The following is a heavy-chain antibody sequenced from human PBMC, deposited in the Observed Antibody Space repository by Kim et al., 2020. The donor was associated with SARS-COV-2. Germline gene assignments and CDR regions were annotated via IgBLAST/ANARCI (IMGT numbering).Heavy chain of an antibody. V-gene: IGHV3-11*01. D-gene: IGHD2-2*01. CDR3: ARARVVPAADYYYGMDV. J-gene: IGHJ6*02. Sequence: KGLFTISRDNANNSLYLHMNSLRAEDTAVYYCARARVVPAADYYYGMDVWGQGTTVTVSS.